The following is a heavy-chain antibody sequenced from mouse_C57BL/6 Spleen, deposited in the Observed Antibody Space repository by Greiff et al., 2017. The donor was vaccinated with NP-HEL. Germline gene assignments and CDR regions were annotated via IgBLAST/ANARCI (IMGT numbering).Heavy chain of an antibody. V-gene: IGHV1-26*01. CDR2: INPNNGGT. J-gene: IGHJ2*01. CDR1: GYTFTDYY. D-gene: IGHD3-2*02. CDR3: ARDSSGVFDY. Sequence: EVQLQQSGPELVKPGASVKISCKASGYTFTDYYMNWVKQSHGKSLEWIGDINPNNGGTSYNQKFKGKATLTVDKSSSTAYMELRSLTSEDSAVYYCARDSSGVFDYWGQGTTLTVSS.